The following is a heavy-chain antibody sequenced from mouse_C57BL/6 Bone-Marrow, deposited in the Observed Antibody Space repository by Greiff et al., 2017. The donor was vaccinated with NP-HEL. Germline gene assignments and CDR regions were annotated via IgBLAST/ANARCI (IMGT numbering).Heavy chain of an antibody. D-gene: IGHD1-1*01. CDR1: GYTFTSYW. Sequence: QVQLQQPGAELVKPGASVKLSCKASGYTFTSYWMHWVKQRPGRGLEWIGGIDPNSGGNKYNEKFKSKATLTVDKPSSTAYMQLSSLTSEDSAVYYCARPTTVEAMDYWGQGTSVTVSS. V-gene: IGHV1-72*01. CDR3: ARPTTVEAMDY. CDR2: IDPNSGGN. J-gene: IGHJ4*01.